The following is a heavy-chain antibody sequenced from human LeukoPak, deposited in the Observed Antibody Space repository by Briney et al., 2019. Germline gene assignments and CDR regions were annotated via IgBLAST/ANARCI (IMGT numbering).Heavy chain of an antibody. CDR3: ARNDDLWSGYFFDY. V-gene: IGHV4-39*07. Sequence: PSETLSLTCTVSGGSISSSSYYWGWIRQPPGKGLEWIGSIYYSGSTYYNPSLKSRVTISVDTSKNQFSLKLSSVTAADTAVYYCARNDDLWSGYFFDYWGQGTLVTVSS. CDR1: GGSISSSSYY. J-gene: IGHJ4*02. D-gene: IGHD3-3*01. CDR2: IYYSGST.